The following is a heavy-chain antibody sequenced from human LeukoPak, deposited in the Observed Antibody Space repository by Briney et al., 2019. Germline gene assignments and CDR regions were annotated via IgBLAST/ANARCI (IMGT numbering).Heavy chain of an antibody. Sequence: GGSLRLSCAASGFTFSSYAMSWVRQAPGKGLEWVSAIGGSGGSTYYADSVKGRFTISRDNSKNTLYLQMNSLRAEDTAVYYCAKDRDTVTPGADDAFDIWGQGTMVTVSS. CDR3: AKDRDTVTPGADDAFDI. J-gene: IGHJ3*02. CDR1: GFTFSSYA. D-gene: IGHD4-11*01. CDR2: IGGSGGST. V-gene: IGHV3-23*01.